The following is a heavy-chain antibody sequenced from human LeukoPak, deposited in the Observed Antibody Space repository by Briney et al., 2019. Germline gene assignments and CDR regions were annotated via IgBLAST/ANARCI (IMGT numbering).Heavy chain of an antibody. V-gene: IGHV1-8*03. CDR3: ARGKRRSIFDY. CDR1: GYTFTSYA. CDR2: MNPNSGNT. J-gene: IGHJ4*02. D-gene: IGHD3-3*02. Sequence: ASVKVSCKASGYTFTSYAMNWVRQAPGQGLEWMGWMNPNSGNTGYAQKFQGRVTITRNTSISTAYMELSSLRSEDTAVYYCARGKRRSIFDYWGQGTLVTVSS.